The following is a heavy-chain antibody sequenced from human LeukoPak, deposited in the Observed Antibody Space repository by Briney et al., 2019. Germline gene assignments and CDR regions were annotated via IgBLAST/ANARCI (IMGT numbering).Heavy chain of an antibody. CDR3: ARGVELTGYSDY. J-gene: IGHJ4*02. V-gene: IGHV3-23*01. CDR2: ISPGGEIT. D-gene: IGHD3-9*01. Sequence: GGSLRLSCAASGFTFSIYGMNWVRQAPGKGLEWVSGISPGGEITYYADSVKGRFTISRDNSKNTVSLQMHSLRAEDTATYYCARGVELTGYSDYWGRGTLVTVSS. CDR1: GFTFSIYG.